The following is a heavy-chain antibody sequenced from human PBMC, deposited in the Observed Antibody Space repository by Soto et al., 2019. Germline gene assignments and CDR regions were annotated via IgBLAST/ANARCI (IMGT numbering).Heavy chain of an antibody. CDR2: MNPDSGHA. D-gene: IGHD2-15*01. Sequence: ASVKVSCKASGYTFTNSDIHWVRQAPGQGLEWMGWMNPDSGHAAYAQKCHGRVTLTTSSSTSSVYMEMRCLGSEDTAVYYCARRPHCSGGICYYGLDNWGQGTRVTVSS. V-gene: IGHV1-8*01. J-gene: IGHJ4*02. CDR3: ARRPHCSGGICYYGLDN. CDR1: GYTFTNSD.